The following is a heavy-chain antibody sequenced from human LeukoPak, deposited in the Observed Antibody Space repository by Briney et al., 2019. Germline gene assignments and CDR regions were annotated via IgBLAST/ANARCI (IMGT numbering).Heavy chain of an antibody. J-gene: IGHJ4*02. D-gene: IGHD3-22*01. Sequence: PSETLSLTCTVSGGSIGSSTYYWGWIRQPPGKGLEWIGSIYYSGSTYYNPSLKSRVTISVDTSKSQFSLRLTSLTAADTAVYYCARHTYYYDSSGYYHYFDYWGQGTLVTVSS. CDR2: IYYSGST. CDR1: GGSIGSSTYY. CDR3: ARHTYYYDSSGYYHYFDY. V-gene: IGHV4-39*01.